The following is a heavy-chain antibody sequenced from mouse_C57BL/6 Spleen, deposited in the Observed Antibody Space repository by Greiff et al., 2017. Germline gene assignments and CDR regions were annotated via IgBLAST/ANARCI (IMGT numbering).Heavy chain of an antibody. J-gene: IGHJ2*01. Sequence: QVQLQQPGAELVRPGSSVKLSCKASGYTFTSYWLDWVKQRPGQGLEWIGNIYPSDSETHYNQKFKDKATLTVDKSSSTAYMQLSSLTSEDSAVYYGARRRCLGNSGVFDYWGQGTTLTVSS. CDR1: GYTFTSYW. CDR2: IYPSDSET. D-gene: IGHD2-1*01. V-gene: IGHV1-61*01. CDR3: ARRRCLGNSGVFDY.